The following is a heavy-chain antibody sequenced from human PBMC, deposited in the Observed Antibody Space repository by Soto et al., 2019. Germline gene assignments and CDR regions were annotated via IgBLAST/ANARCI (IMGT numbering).Heavy chain of an antibody. J-gene: IGHJ6*03. CDR3: AKDILGVVTPYYIDV. CDR2: ISWNSGSI. V-gene: IGHV3-9*01. Sequence: PGGSLRLSCAASGFTFDDYAMHWVRQAPGKGLEWVSGISWNSGSIGYADSVKGRFTISRDNAKNSLYLQMNSLRAEDTALYYCAKDILGVVTPYYIDVWGKRTTFTVSS. CDR1: GFTFDDYA. D-gene: IGHD3-3*01.